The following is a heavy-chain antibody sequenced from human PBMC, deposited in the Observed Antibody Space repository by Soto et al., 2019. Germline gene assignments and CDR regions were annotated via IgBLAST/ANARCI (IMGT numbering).Heavy chain of an antibody. CDR2: TYYRSKWYN. CDR3: ARGAYCSGGSCYWWFDP. J-gene: IGHJ5*02. CDR1: GDSVSSNSSA. V-gene: IGHV6-1*01. D-gene: IGHD2-15*01. Sequence: SQTLSLTCAISGDSVSSNSSAWNWIRQSPSRGLEWLGRTYYRSKWYNDYAVSVKSRITINPDTSKNQFSLQLNSVTPEDTAVYYCARGAYCSGGSCYWWFDPWGQGTLVTVSS.